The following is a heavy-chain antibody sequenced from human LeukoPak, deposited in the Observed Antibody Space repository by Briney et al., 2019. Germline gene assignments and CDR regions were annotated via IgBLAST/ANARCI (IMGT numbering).Heavy chain of an antibody. J-gene: IGHJ4*02. Sequence: GGSLRLSCAASGFTFSSYAMHWVRQAPGKGLEWVAVISYDGSNKYYADSVKGRFTISRDDAKNSLYLQMNSLRAEDTAVYYCARLLRVIVPASFDYWGQGTLVTVSS. V-gene: IGHV3-30-3*01. CDR2: ISYDGSNK. CDR3: ARLLRVIVPASFDY. D-gene: IGHD2-2*01. CDR1: GFTFSSYA.